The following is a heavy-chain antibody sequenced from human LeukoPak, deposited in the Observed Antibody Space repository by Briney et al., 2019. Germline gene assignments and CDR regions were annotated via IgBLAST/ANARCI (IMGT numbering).Heavy chain of an antibody. Sequence: ASVKVSCKASGGTFSSYAISWVRQAPGQGLEWMGGIIPIFGTANYAQKFQGRVTITPDESTSTAYMELSSLRSEDTAVYYCARGRYCSSTSCYNWFDPWGQGTLVTVSS. CDR1: GGTFSSYA. CDR2: IIPIFGTA. J-gene: IGHJ5*02. V-gene: IGHV1-69*13. CDR3: ARGRYCSSTSCYNWFDP. D-gene: IGHD2-2*01.